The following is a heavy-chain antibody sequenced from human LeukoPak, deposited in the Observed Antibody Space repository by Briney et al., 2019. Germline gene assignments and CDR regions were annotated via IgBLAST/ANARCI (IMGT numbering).Heavy chain of an antibody. D-gene: IGHD2-21*02. J-gene: IGHJ3*02. CDR1: GFTFSSYA. Sequence: PGGSLRLSCAASGFTFSSYAMHWVRQAPGKGLEYVSAISSNGGSTYYANSVKGRFTISRDNSKNTLYLQMNSLRAEDTAVYYCAGLVVTAMHGAFDIWGQGTMVTVSS. V-gene: IGHV3-64*01. CDR2: ISSNGGST. CDR3: AGLVVTAMHGAFDI.